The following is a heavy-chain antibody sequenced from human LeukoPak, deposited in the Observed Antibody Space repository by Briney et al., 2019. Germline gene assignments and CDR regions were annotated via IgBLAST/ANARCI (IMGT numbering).Heavy chain of an antibody. J-gene: IGHJ3*02. Sequence: GGSLRLSCAASGFTFDDYAMHWVRQAPGKGLEWVSGISWNSGSIGYADSVKGRFTISRDNAKNSLYLQMNSLRAEDTALYYCAKGYCGGDCFLDDAFDIWGQGTMVTVSS. V-gene: IGHV3-9*01. CDR3: AKGYCGGDCFLDDAFDI. CDR2: ISWNSGSI. D-gene: IGHD2-21*02. CDR1: GFTFDDYA.